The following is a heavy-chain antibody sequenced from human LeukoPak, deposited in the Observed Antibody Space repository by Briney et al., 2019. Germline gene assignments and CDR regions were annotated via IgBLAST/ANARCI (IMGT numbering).Heavy chain of an antibody. CDR2: ISSSSSYI. V-gene: IGHV3-21*01. CDR3: ARGPLVVVVAATEYWFDP. CDR1: GFTFSSYS. J-gene: IGHJ5*02. Sequence: GGSQRLSCAASGFTFSSYSMNWVRQAPGKGLEWVSSISSSSSYIYYADSVKGRFTISRDNAKNSLYLQMNSLRAEDTAVYYCARGPLVVVVAATEYWFDPWGQGTLVTVSP. D-gene: IGHD2-15*01.